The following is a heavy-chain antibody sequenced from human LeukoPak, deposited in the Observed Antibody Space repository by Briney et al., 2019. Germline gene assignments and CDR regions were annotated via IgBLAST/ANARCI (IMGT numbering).Heavy chain of an antibody. CDR2: IRYDGSNK. CDR3: AKEDGGSYYYYYYMDV. V-gene: IGHV3-30*02. J-gene: IGHJ6*03. CDR1: GFTFSSYG. D-gene: IGHD1-26*01. Sequence: GGSLRLSCAASGFTFSSYGMHWVRQAPGKGLEWVAFIRYDGSNKYYADSVKGRFTISRDNSKNTLYLQMNSLRAEDTAVYYCAKEDGGSYYYYYYMDVWGKGTTVTVSS.